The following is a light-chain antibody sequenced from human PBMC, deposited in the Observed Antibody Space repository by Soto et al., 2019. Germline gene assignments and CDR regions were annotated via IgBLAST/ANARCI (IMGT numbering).Light chain of an antibody. CDR3: SSYGGSNNLV. CDR2: EVN. J-gene: IGLJ2*01. V-gene: IGLV2-8*01. Sequence: QSVLTQPPSASGSPGQSVTISCTGASSDVGGYNYVSWYQQHPGKAPKLMIYEVNKRPSGVPDRFSGSKFGSTASLTVSGLQGEDEADYYCSSYGGSNNLVFGGGTKLTVL. CDR1: SSDVGGYNY.